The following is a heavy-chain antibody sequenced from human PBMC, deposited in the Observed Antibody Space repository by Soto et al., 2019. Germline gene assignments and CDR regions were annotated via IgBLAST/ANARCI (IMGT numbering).Heavy chain of an antibody. D-gene: IGHD3-16*01. CDR3: ARGDYYYYGLDV. CDR2: ISSSSSTM. J-gene: IGHJ6*02. CDR1: GFTFSDYS. Sequence: GGSLRLSCAASGFTFSDYSMNWVRQAPGKGLEWLSSISSSSSTMYYADSVKGRFTISRDDAKNSLYLQMNSLRDEDTAVYYCARGDYYYYGLDVWGQGTTVTVSS. V-gene: IGHV3-48*02.